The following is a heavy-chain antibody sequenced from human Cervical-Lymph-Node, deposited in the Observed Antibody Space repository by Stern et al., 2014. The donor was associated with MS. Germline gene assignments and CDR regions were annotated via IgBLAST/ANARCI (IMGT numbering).Heavy chain of an antibody. D-gene: IGHD4-17*01. CDR2: MYWSDDK. CDR3: PRALYGDYFDY. V-gene: IGHV2-5*01. CDR1: GFSLSTSGVG. J-gene: IGHJ4*02. Sequence: QVTLKESGPTLVKPTQTLTLTCTVSGFSLSTSGVGVGWIRQPPGKALELLALMYWSDDKYYCPSLKNRLTITKDTSKNQVVLTLTNMDPVDTATYYCPRALYGDYFDYWGQGSLVTVSS.